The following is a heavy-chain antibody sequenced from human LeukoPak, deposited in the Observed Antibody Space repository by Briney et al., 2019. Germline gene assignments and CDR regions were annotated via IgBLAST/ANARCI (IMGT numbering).Heavy chain of an antibody. CDR2: IYYSGST. J-gene: IGHJ5*02. CDR1: GGSISTSNYY. CDR3: ARDLRGLRGFDP. V-gene: IGHV4-61*01. D-gene: IGHD3-16*01. Sequence: PSETLSLTCTVSGGSISTSNYYWGWIRQPPGKGLEWIGYIYYSGSTNYNPSLKSRITISVDTSKNQFSLKLSSVTAADTAVYYCARDLRGLRGFDPWGQGTLVTVSS.